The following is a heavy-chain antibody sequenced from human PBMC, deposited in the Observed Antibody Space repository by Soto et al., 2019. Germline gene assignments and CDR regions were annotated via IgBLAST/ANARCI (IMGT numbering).Heavy chain of an antibody. V-gene: IGHV3-64*02. D-gene: IGHD3-22*01. Sequence: GGSLRLSCAASGFTFSNYGMHWVRKAPGKELEYVSAISSDGVRTYYADSVRGRFTISRDNSKNTLYLHMGSLSAEDMAVYYCARVFHDSSGYYYDYWGQGTLVTVSS. CDR3: ARVFHDSSGYYYDY. J-gene: IGHJ4*02. CDR1: GFTFSNYG. CDR2: ISSDGVRT.